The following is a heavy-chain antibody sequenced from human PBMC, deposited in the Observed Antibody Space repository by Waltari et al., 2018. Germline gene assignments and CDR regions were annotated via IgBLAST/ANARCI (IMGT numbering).Heavy chain of an antibody. CDR3: ARGGRGGGYYDYSSDY. J-gene: IGHJ4*02. D-gene: IGHD2-21*02. CDR2: INWNGGST. V-gene: IGHV3-20*04. CDR1: GFTLDDYG. Sequence: VQLVESGGGVVRPGGSVRLPCAASGFTLDDYGMTWVRHVPGKGLELVSGINWNGGSTGYVGSVKGRFTISRDNAKDSLYLIMNSLRSDDTAIYYCARGGRGGGYYDYSSDYWGQGTLVTVSS.